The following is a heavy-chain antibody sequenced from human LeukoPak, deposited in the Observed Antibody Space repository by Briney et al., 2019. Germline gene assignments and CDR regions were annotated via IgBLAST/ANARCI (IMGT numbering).Heavy chain of an antibody. CDR1: GFTFSSYG. J-gene: IGHJ4*02. V-gene: IGHV3-30*18. CDR3: AKSEGIAAAVDY. D-gene: IGHD6-13*01. Sequence: GRSQRLSCAASGFTFSSYGMHWVRQAPGKGLEWVAVISYDGSNKYYADSVKGRFTISRDNSKNTLYLQMNSLRAEDTAVYYCAKSEGIAAAVDYWGQGTLVTVSS. CDR2: ISYDGSNK.